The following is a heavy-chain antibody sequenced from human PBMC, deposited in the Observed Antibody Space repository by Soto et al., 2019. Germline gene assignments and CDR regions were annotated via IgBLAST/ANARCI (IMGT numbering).Heavy chain of an antibody. V-gene: IGHV4-39*01. Sequence: SETLSLTCTVSGGSISSSSYYWGWIRQPPGKGLEWIGSIYYSGSTYYNPSLKSRVTISVDTSKNQFSLKLSSVTAADTAVYYCARNIDGGYIPDYWGQGTLVTVSS. CDR2: IYYSGST. CDR3: ARNIDGGYIPDY. D-gene: IGHD4-17*01. J-gene: IGHJ4*02. CDR1: GGSISSSSYY.